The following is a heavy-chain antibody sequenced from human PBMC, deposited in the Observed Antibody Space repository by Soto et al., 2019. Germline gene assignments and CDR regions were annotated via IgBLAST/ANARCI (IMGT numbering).Heavy chain of an antibody. Sequence: LSLTCAVSGGSISSGGYSWSWIRQPPGKGLEWIGYIYHSGSTYYNPSLKSRVTISVDRSKNQFSLKLSPVTAADTAVYYCARAGVAAAGTNYYYYGMDVWGQGTTVTVSS. V-gene: IGHV4-30-2*01. CDR1: GGSISSGGYS. J-gene: IGHJ6*02. CDR3: ARAGVAAAGTNYYYYGMDV. D-gene: IGHD6-13*01. CDR2: IYHSGST.